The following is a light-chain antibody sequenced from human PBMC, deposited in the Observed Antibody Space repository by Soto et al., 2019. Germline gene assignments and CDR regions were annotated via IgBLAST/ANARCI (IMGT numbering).Light chain of an antibody. CDR2: GNN. V-gene: IGLV1-40*01. Sequence: QSVLTQPPSVSGAPGQRVTISCTGSSSNTGAGYDVHWYQQFPGTAPKLLIYGNNNRPSGVPGRFSGSKSGTSASLAITGLQVEDEANYYCQSYDSSLSGFVFGTGTKVTVL. CDR1: SSNTGAGYD. J-gene: IGLJ1*01. CDR3: QSYDSSLSGFV.